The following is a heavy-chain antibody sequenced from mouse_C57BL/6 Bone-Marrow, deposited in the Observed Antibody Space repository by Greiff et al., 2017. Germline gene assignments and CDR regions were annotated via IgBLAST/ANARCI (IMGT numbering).Heavy chain of an antibody. CDR3: AREGIYYGSAQDAMDY. CDR1: GYSITSGYY. V-gene: IGHV3-6*01. J-gene: IGHJ4*01. CDR2: ISYDGSN. Sequence: EVQLVESGPGLVKPSQSLSLTCSVTGYSITSGYYWNWIRQFPGNKLEWMGYISYDGSNNYNPSLKNRISITRDTSKNQFFLKLNSVTTEDTATYYCAREGIYYGSAQDAMDYWGQGTSVTVSS. D-gene: IGHD2-2*01.